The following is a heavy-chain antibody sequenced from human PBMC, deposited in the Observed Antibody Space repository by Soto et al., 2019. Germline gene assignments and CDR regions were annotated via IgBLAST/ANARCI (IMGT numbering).Heavy chain of an antibody. J-gene: IGHJ4*02. Sequence: GGSLRLSCKGSGYSFTDYWIGWVRQMPGKGLEWMGIIYPGDSDTRYSPSFQGQVTISADKSISTAYLQWSSLKASDTAMYYCARLGVWTSVGLYYFDYWGQGTLVTVSS. V-gene: IGHV5-51*01. CDR1: GYSFTDYW. D-gene: IGHD3-3*01. CDR3: ARLGVWTSVGLYYFDY. CDR2: IYPGDSDT.